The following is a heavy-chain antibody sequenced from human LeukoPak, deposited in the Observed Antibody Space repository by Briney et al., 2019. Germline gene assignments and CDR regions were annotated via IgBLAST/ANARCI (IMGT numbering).Heavy chain of an antibody. Sequence: HPGRSLRLSCAASGFTFSSYGMHWVRQAPGKGLEWVAVISYDGSNKYYAGSVKGRFTISRDNAKNSLYLQMNSLRAEDTAVYYCARFPNHPSGWYDFRDYWGQGTLVTVSS. D-gene: IGHD6-13*01. V-gene: IGHV3-30*03. CDR3: ARFPNHPSGWYDFRDY. CDR2: ISYDGSNK. J-gene: IGHJ4*02. CDR1: GFTFSSYG.